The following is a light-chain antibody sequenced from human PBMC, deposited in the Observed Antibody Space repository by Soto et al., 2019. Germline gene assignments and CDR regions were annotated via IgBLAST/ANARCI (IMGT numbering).Light chain of an antibody. V-gene: IGKV1-5*01. CDR1: QSSSSW. Sequence: DIQMTQAPSTLSASVGVRVTITCRASQSSSSWLAWYQQKPGKAPKLLIYDASSLESGVPSRFSGSGAGTEFTLTTSSLQPDYFATYYCQQYNSFWTFGQGTKVEIK. CDR2: DAS. J-gene: IGKJ1*01. CDR3: QQYNSFWT.